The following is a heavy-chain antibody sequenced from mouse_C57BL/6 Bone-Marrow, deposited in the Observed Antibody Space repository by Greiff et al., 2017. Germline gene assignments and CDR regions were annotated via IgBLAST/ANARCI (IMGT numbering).Heavy chain of an antibody. J-gene: IGHJ3*01. V-gene: IGHV1-50*01. CDR3: AREKGYGSSLWFAY. CDR1: GYTFTSYW. Sequence: QVQLQQPGAELVKPGASVKLSCKASGYTFTSYWMQWVKQRPGQGLEWIGEIDPSDSYTNSNQKFKGKATLTVDTSSSTAYMQLSSLTSEDSAVYYCAREKGYGSSLWFAYWGQGTLVTVSA. D-gene: IGHD1-1*01. CDR2: IDPSDSYT.